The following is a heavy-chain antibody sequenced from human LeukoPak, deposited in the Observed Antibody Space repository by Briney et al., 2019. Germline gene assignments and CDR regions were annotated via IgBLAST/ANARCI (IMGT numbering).Heavy chain of an antibody. D-gene: IGHD6-13*01. CDR3: ARDHSSERIAAAGARGYYYYGMDV. Sequence: SVKVSCKASVGTFSSYAISWVRQAPGQGLEWMGGIIPIFGTANYAQKFQGRVTITADESTSTAYMELSSLRSEDTAVYYCARDHSSERIAAAGARGYYYYGMDVWGQGTTVTVS. CDR2: IIPIFGTA. V-gene: IGHV1-69*01. CDR1: VGTFSSYA. J-gene: IGHJ6*02.